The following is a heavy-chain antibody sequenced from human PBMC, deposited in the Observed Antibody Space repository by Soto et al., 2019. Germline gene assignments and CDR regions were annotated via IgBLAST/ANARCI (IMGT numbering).Heavy chain of an antibody. CDR2: VYNSGST. D-gene: IGHD3-9*01. CDR1: GGSISSNY. CDR3: ARGGSNDWQVAFDI. Sequence: PSETLSLTCTVSGGSISSNYWTWIRQPPGKGLEWIGYVYNSGSTNHSPSLKSRVTMSLDTSKNQFSLKLTSVTAADTAVYYCARGGSNDWQVAFDIWGQGTMVTVSS. V-gene: IGHV4-59*12. J-gene: IGHJ3*02.